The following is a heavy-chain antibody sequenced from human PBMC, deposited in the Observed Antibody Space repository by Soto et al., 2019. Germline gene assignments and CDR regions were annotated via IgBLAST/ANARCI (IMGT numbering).Heavy chain of an antibody. J-gene: IGHJ4*02. D-gene: IGHD3-22*01. CDR2: ISGSGGST. CDR3: AKDQNEGYDSSGYYYY. V-gene: IGHV3-23*01. Sequence: GGSLRLSCAASGFTFSSYAMSWVRQAPGKGLEWVSAISGSGGSTYYADSVKGRFTISRDNSKNTLYLQMNSLRAEDTAVYYCAKDQNEGYDSSGYYYYWGQGTLVTVSS. CDR1: GFTFSSYA.